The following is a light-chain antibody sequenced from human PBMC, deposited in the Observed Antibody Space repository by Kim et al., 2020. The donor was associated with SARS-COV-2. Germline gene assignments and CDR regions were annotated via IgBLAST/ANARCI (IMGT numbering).Light chain of an antibody. J-gene: IGLJ2*01. Sequence: VTVSCTGSSSDIGAGYDVHWYQQLPGTAPKLLIYGNSNRPSGVPDRFSGSKSGTSASLAITGLQAEDEADYYCQSYDSSLSGSVFGGGTQLTVL. V-gene: IGLV1-40*01. CDR1: SSDIGAGYD. CDR3: QSYDSSLSGSV. CDR2: GNS.